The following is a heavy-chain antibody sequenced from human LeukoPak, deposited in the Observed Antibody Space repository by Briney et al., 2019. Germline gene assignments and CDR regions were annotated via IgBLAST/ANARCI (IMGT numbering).Heavy chain of an antibody. J-gene: IGHJ4*02. CDR1: GFTFSSYS. D-gene: IGHD2-2*01. V-gene: IGHV3-21*01. Sequence: GGSLRLSCAASGFTFSSYSMNLVRQAPGKGLEWVSSISSSSSYIYYADSVKGRFTISRDNAKNSLYLQMNSLRAEDTAVYYCARDKTWGNQLLYYWGQGTLVTVSS. CDR3: ARDKTWGNQLLYY. CDR2: ISSSSSYI.